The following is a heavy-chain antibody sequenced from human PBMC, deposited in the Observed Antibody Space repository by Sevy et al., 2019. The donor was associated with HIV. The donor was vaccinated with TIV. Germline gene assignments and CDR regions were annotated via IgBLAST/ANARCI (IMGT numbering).Heavy chain of an antibody. Sequence: ASVKVSCKASGGTFSSFAINWERQAPGLGLEWMGGIIPILATVNYAQKFQGRVTITADKSANIAYMELSSLRSEDTAVYYCARDKYGDFLGLFNLWGRGTLVTVSS. D-gene: IGHD2-21*02. CDR2: IIPILATV. J-gene: IGHJ2*01. CDR1: GGTFSSFA. CDR3: ARDKYGDFLGLFNL. V-gene: IGHV1-69*10.